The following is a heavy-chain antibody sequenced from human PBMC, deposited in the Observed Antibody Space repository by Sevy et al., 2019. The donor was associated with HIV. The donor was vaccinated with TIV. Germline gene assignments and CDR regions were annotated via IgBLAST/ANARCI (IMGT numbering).Heavy chain of an antibody. D-gene: IGHD2-2*01. Sequence: SETLSLTCTVSDGSISSYYWSWIRQPPGKGLEWIGYIYYSGSTNYNPSLKSRVTISVDTSKNQFSLKLSSVTAADTAVYYCARDGGRYCSSTSRQYGMDVWGQGTTVTVSS. CDR1: DGSISSYY. CDR2: IYYSGST. J-gene: IGHJ6*02. CDR3: ARDGGRYCSSTSRQYGMDV. V-gene: IGHV4-59*01.